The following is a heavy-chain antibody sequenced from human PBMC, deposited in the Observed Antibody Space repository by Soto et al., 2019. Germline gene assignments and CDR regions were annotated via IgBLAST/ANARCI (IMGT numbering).Heavy chain of an antibody. CDR2: IYYSGST. J-gene: IGHJ4*01. V-gene: IGHV4-59*01. CDR3: ARSTIAPHLFMYAFDS. D-gene: IGHD6-6*01. CDR1: GGSISSYY. Sequence: PSETLSLTCTVSGGSISSYYWSWIRQPPGKGLEWIGYIYYSGSTNYNPSLKSRLTISVDTSKNQLSLKLNSVTAADTAVYYCARSTIAPHLFMYAFDSWGQGTLVTVSS.